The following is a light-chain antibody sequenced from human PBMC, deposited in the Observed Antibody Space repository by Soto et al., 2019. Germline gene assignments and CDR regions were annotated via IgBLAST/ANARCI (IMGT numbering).Light chain of an antibody. V-gene: IGKV3D-11*01. Sequence: ESAFPRSAATVSLSPGERASLCFRAIQGVKGTLAWYQQKPGQAPRLLIYGASTRATGVPVRFSGSVSGSDFTLTISSLEPEDFAVYYCQQRSNWPTFGQGTRLEIK. CDR3: QQRSNWPT. CDR2: GAS. J-gene: IGKJ5*01. CDR1: QGVKGT.